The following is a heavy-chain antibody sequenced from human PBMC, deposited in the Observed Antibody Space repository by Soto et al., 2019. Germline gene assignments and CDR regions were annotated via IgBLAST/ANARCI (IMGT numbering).Heavy chain of an antibody. D-gene: IGHD6-19*01. CDR1: GGSVSSGSYY. CDR3: ARHNLIAVAGPRRAFDI. J-gene: IGHJ3*02. Sequence: TSETLSLTCTVSGGSVSSGSYYWSWIRQPPGKGLEWIGYIYYSGGTNYNPSLKSRVTISVDTSKNQFSLKLSSVTAADTAVYYCARHNLIAVAGPRRAFDIWGQGTMVTVSS. V-gene: IGHV4-61*01. CDR2: IYYSGGT.